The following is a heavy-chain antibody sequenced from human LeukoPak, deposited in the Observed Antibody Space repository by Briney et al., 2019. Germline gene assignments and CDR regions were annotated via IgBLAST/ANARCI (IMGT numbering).Heavy chain of an antibody. V-gene: IGHV3-23*01. CDR1: GFTFSSYA. D-gene: IGHD3-3*01. Sequence: GGSLRLSCASSGFTFSSYAMSWVRQAPGKGLEWVSTIGGTGVRTYYADSVKGRFTISRDNAKNTLYLQMNSLRAEDTAVYYCARERVSGRVYYYMDVWGKGTTVTVSS. CDR2: IGGTGVRT. J-gene: IGHJ6*03. CDR3: ARERVSGRVYYYMDV.